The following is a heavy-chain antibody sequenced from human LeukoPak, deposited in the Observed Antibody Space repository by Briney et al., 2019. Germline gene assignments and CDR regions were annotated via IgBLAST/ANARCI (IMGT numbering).Heavy chain of an antibody. CDR2: IYYSGST. V-gene: IGHV4-39*01. Sequence: SETLSLTCTVSGGSISSSSYYWGWIRQPPGKGLEWIGRIYYSGSTYYNPSLKSRVTISVDTSKNQFSLKLSSVTAADTAVYYCARHVPLSWQQLVQSHYYYGMDVWGQGTTVTVSS. CDR3: ARHVPLSWQQLVQSHYYYGMDV. J-gene: IGHJ6*02. CDR1: GGSISSSSYY. D-gene: IGHD6-13*01.